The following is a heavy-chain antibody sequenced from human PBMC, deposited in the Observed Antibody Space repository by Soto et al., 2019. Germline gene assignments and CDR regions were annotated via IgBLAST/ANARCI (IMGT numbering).Heavy chain of an antibody. D-gene: IGHD2-2*01. CDR3: ARSQGSSTSLEIYYYYYYGMDV. J-gene: IGHJ6*02. CDR1: GGTFSSYA. Sequence: QVQLVQSGAEVKKPGSSVKVSCKASGGTFSSYAISWVRQAPGQGLEWMGGIIPIPGTANYAQKFQGRVKITADESTSTGYMELSSLRSEDTAVYYCARSQGSSTSLEIYYYYYYGMDVWGQGTTVTVSS. V-gene: IGHV1-69*01. CDR2: IIPIPGTA.